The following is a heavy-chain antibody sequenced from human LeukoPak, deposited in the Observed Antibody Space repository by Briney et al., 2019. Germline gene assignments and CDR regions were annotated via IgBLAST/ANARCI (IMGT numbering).Heavy chain of an antibody. Sequence: ASVKVSCKASGYTFTGYYMHWVRQAPGQGLEWMGWINPNSGGTNYAQKFQGRVTMTRDTSISTAYMELSRLRSDDTAVYYCARSFPPQYDFWSGQREISYYYYGMDVWGQGTTVTVSS. CDR3: ARSFPPQYDFWSGQREISYYYYGMDV. J-gene: IGHJ6*02. CDR2: INPNSGGT. CDR1: GYTFTGYY. D-gene: IGHD3-3*01. V-gene: IGHV1-2*02.